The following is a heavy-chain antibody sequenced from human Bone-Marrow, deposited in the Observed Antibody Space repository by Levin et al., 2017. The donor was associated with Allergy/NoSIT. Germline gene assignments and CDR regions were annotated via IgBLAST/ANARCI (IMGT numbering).Heavy chain of an antibody. J-gene: IGHJ6*02. CDR1: GFNFSIYG. V-gene: IGHV3-21*04. D-gene: IGHD2-21*01. CDR3: ARDRTNGIVRGYGMDV. Sequence: GGSLRLSCAASGFNFSIYGMNWVRQAPGKGLEWVSSISSSSSNIYYADSLKGRFTISRDNAKNSLYLQMTSLRAEAPAAIYCARDRTNGIVRGYGMDVWGQGTTVTVSS. CDR2: ISSSSSNI.